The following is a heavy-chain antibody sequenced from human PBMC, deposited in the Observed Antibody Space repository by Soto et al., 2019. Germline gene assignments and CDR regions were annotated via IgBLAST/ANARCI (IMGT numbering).Heavy chain of an antibody. V-gene: IGHV4-39*01. Sequence: QLQLQESGPGLVKPSETLSLTCTVSGGSTSSSSYYWGWIRQPPGKGLEWIGSIYYSGSTYYNPSLKSRVTISVDTSKNQFSLKLSSVTAADTAVYYCARHGYSYANFDYWGQGTLVTVSS. J-gene: IGHJ4*02. CDR2: IYYSGST. D-gene: IGHD5-18*01. CDR1: GGSTSSSSYY. CDR3: ARHGYSYANFDY.